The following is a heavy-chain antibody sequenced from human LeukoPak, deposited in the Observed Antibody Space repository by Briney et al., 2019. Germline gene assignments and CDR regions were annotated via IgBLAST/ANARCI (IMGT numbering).Heavy chain of an antibody. CDR3: AKEHIVVVIAAG. CDR2: ISGSGGST. D-gene: IGHD2-21*01. Sequence: GGSLRLSCTASGFTFSTYAMGWTRQAPGKGLEWVSAISGSGGSTYYADSVKGRFTISRDNSKNTLYLQMNSLRAEDTAVYYCAKEHIVVVIAAGWGQGTLVTVSS. CDR1: GFTFSTYA. V-gene: IGHV3-23*01. J-gene: IGHJ4*02.